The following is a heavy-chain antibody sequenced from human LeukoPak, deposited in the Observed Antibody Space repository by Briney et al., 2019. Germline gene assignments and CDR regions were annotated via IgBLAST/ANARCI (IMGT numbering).Heavy chain of an antibody. CDR1: VFAFDTYS. J-gene: IGHJ5*02. CDR2: ISSWSIFI. Sequence: GGSLRLSCAASVFAFDTYSMTWVRQAPGRGLEWVSSISSWSIFIYSADSVTGRFTISRDNAQNSLYLQMNSLRAEDTAVYYCARAGSTNSWFDPWGQGTLVIVSS. CDR3: ARAGSTNSWFDP. D-gene: IGHD2-2*01. V-gene: IGHV3-21*01.